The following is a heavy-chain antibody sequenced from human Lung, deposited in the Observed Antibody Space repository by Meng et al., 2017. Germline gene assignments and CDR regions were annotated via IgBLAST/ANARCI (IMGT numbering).Heavy chain of an antibody. Sequence: VELVESWGGLVQAGGSLRLSCAASGFTFRSYWMHWVRQAPVKGLVWVSRIRGDGGSIVYADSVKGRFTISRDNAKNTLFLQMNSLRAEDTAVYYCARESGYFEYWGQGILVTVSS. CDR3: ARESGYFEY. V-gene: IGHV3-74*03. CDR1: GFTFRSYW. J-gene: IGHJ4*02. CDR2: IRGDGGSI.